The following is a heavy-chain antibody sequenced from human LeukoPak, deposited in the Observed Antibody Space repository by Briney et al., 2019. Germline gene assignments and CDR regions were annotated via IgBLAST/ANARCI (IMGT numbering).Heavy chain of an antibody. J-gene: IGHJ4*02. V-gene: IGHV3-30*04. CDR1: GFTFSSYA. Sequence: GRSLRLSCAASGFTFSSYAMHWVRQAPGKGLEWVAVISYDGSNKYYADSVKGRFTISRDNSKNTLYLQMNSLRAEDTAVYYCRDPFDYWGQGTLVTVSS. CDR3: RDPFDY. CDR2: ISYDGSNK.